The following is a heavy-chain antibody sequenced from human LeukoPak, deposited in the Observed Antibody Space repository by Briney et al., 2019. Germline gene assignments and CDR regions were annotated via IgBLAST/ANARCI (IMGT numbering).Heavy chain of an antibody. CDR3: ARHGSRVMAKIEDS. CDR1: GGSISNKY. J-gene: IGHJ4*02. Sequence: SETLSLTCTVSGGSISNKYWSWIRQPPGKGLEWIGYIYYSGSTNYNPSLKSRVTILVDTSKNQFSLQLSSVTAADTAVYYCARHGSRVMAKIEDSWGQGTLVIVSS. V-gene: IGHV4-59*08. D-gene: IGHD5-12*01. CDR2: IYYSGST.